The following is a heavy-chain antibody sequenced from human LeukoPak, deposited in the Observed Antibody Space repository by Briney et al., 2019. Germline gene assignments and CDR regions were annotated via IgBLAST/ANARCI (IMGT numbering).Heavy chain of an antibody. CDR3: ATFYYYDSSGYQPNKGYAFDI. J-gene: IGHJ3*02. CDR2: INPNSGGT. V-gene: IGHV1-2*02. CDR1: GYTFTGYY. D-gene: IGHD3-22*01. Sequence: GASVKVSCKASGYTFTGYYMHWVRQAPGHGLEWMGWINPNSGGTNYAQKFQGRVTMTRDTSISTAYMELSRLRSDDTAVYYCATFYYYDSSGYQPNKGYAFDIWGQGTMVTVSS.